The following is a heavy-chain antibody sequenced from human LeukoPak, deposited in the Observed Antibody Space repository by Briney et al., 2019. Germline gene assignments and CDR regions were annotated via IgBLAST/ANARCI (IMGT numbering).Heavy chain of an antibody. J-gene: IGHJ4*02. Sequence: ASVKLSCKPFGSTFISYDINWVRRAPRQGLEWMGWIRAYNGKTNYAQKFQGRVTMTTDTSTSTAYMELRSLRSDDTAVYYCAREKSRYPSGYNYWGQGTLVTVSS. CDR3: AREKSRYPSGYNY. CDR2: IRAYNGKT. CDR1: GSTFISYD. D-gene: IGHD5-24*01. V-gene: IGHV1-18*01.